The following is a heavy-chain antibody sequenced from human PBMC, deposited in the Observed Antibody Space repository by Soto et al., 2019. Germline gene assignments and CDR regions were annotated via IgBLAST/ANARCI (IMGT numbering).Heavy chain of an antibody. CDR2: ISGSGNRT. CDR3: AKVPRESYYDFWSGYFDY. D-gene: IGHD3-3*01. CDR1: GFTFRSYG. Sequence: GGSLRLSCAASGFTFRSYGMSWVRQAPGKGLEWVSSISGSGNRTYYADSVKGRFTISRDNSKNTLYLQMNSLRAEDTAIYYCAKVPRESYYDFWSGYFDYWGHGTLVTVSS. J-gene: IGHJ4*01. V-gene: IGHV3-23*01.